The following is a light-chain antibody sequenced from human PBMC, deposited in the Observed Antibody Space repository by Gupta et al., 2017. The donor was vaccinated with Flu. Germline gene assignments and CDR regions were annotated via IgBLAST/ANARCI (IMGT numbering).Light chain of an antibody. J-gene: IGLJ1*01. CDR2: EVS. Sequence: QSALTQPPSASGSPGQSVTISCTGTRSDIGTYNYVSWYQQHPGNAPEVIIYEVSKRPSGVPDRFSASKSGNTASLIVTGLQAEDEADYYCSSVAGSNNHVFGTGTRVTVL. V-gene: IGLV2-8*01. CDR3: SSVAGSNNHV. CDR1: RSDIGTYNY.